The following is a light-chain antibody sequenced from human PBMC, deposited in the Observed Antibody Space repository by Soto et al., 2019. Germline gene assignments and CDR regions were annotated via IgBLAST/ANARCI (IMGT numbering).Light chain of an antibody. Sequence: QSVLTQPPSASGTPGQRITISCSGSSSNIGSNTVNWYQQLPGTAPRLLIYSNNQRPSGVPDRFSGSMSGTSACLAISGLYFEDEADYYCAAWDDSLNGWGFGGGSQLTVL. CDR2: SNN. J-gene: IGLJ3*02. V-gene: IGLV1-44*01. CDR3: AAWDDSLNGWG. CDR1: SSNIGSNT.